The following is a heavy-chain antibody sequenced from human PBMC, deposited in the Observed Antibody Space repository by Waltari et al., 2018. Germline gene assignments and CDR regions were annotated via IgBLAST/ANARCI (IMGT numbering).Heavy chain of an antibody. D-gene: IGHD3-16*01. CDR3: ARGLYSDYLSRYYGMDV. CDR2: IDDSGRI. Sequence: QVQLQQWGAGLLKPSETLSLTCAVNGESFRGYYWTWIRQSPGAGLEWVGEIDDSGRISSPPALKSRVSMSRDTSKRQVSLKLRSVTAADTAVYYCARGLYSDYLSRYYGMDVWGQGTTVTVSS. V-gene: IGHV4-34*01. J-gene: IGHJ6*02. CDR1: GESFRGYY.